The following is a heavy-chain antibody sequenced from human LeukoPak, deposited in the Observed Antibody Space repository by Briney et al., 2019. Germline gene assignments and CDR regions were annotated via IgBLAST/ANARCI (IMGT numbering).Heavy chain of an antibody. CDR1: GFTFSSSW. Sequence: GGSLRLSCAASGFTFSSSWMAWVRQAPGKGLEWVSAISGSGGSTYYADSVKGRFTISRDNSKNTLYLQMNSLRAEDTAVYYCAVSGYYSTNYYYMDVWGKGTTVTVSS. D-gene: IGHD3-3*01. CDR2: ISGSGGST. CDR3: AVSGYYSTNYYYMDV. V-gene: IGHV3-23*01. J-gene: IGHJ6*03.